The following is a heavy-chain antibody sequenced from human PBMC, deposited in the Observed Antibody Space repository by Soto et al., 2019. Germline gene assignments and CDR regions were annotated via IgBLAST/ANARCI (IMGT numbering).Heavy chain of an antibody. D-gene: IGHD2-2*01. CDR2: IYSGGST. Sequence: PWGSLRLSCAASGFTVSSNYMSWVRKAPGKGLEWVPVIYSGGSTYYADSVKGRFTISRDNSKNTLYLQMNSLRAEDTAVYYCARDHPLRYCSSTSCPYGMDVWGQGATVTVSS. J-gene: IGHJ6*02. CDR3: ARDHPLRYCSSTSCPYGMDV. V-gene: IGHV3-53*01. CDR1: GFTVSSNY.